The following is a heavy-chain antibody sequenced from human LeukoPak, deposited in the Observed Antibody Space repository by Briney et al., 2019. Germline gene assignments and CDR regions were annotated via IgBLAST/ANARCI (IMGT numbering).Heavy chain of an antibody. CDR1: GYTFTSYG. V-gene: IGHV1-18*01. D-gene: IGHD3-9*01. Sequence: GASVKVSCKASGYTFTSYGISWVRQAPGQGLEWMGWISAYNGNTNYAQKLQGRVTMTRDTSISTAYMELSRLRSDDTAVYYCARYDMDWFDPWGQGTLVTVSS. J-gene: IGHJ5*02. CDR3: ARYDMDWFDP. CDR2: ISAYNGNT.